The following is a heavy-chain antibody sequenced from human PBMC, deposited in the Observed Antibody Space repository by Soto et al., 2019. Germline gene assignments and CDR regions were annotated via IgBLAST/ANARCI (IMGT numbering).Heavy chain of an antibody. J-gene: IGHJ5*02. Sequence: SETLSLTCTVSGGSISSSSYYWGWIRQPPGKGLEWIGSIYYSGSTYYNPALKGGVPVTVDTSKNQCSLNLTPVTGADTAVYYSARQGAYGAAGTVWFVPWGQETLVDVST. CDR2: IYYSGST. D-gene: IGHD6-13*01. CDR1: GGSISSSSYY. V-gene: IGHV4-39*01. CDR3: ARQGAYGAAGTVWFVP.